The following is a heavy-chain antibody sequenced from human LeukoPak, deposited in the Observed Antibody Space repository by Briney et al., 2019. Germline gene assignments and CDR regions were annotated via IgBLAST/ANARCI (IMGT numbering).Heavy chain of an antibody. D-gene: IGHD3-3*01. Sequence: GGSLRLSCAASGFTFSSYAMHWVRQAPGKGLEWVAVISYDGSNKYYADSVKGRFTISRDNSKNTLYLQMNSLRAEDMAVYYCARNFVLRFLEWFPPSYYMDVWGKGTTVTVSS. J-gene: IGHJ6*03. CDR1: GFTFSSYA. CDR2: ISYDGSNK. CDR3: ARNFVLRFLEWFPPSYYMDV. V-gene: IGHV3-30-3*01.